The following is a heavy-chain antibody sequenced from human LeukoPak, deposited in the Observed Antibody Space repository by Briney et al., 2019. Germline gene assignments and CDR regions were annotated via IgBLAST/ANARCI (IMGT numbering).Heavy chain of an antibody. D-gene: IGHD3-3*02. CDR1: GFTFSDYW. CDR3: ARDPGLSSFDY. Sequence: GGSLRLSCAVSGFTFSDYWVTWVRQTPGKGLEFVANINRDGSVKNYVDSVKGRFTISRDNAKNSLYLQMTSLRVDDTAIYYCARDPGLSSFDYWGQGTLVTVSS. V-gene: IGHV3-7*01. CDR2: INRDGSVK. J-gene: IGHJ4*02.